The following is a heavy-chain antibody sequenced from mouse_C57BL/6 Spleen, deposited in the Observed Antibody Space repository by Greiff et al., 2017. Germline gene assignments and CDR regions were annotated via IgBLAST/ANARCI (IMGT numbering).Heavy chain of an antibody. J-gene: IGHJ1*03. CDR2: ISSGGSYT. V-gene: IGHV5-6*01. CDR3: ARRVTGNWYFDV. Sequence: EVQRVESGGDLVKPGGSLKLSCAASGFTFSSYGMSWVRQTPDKRLVWVATISSGGSYTYYPDSVKGRFTISGDNAKNTLYLQMSSLKSEDTAMYYCARRVTGNWYFDVWSRGTTVTVSS. CDR1: GFTFSSYG. D-gene: IGHD4-1*01.